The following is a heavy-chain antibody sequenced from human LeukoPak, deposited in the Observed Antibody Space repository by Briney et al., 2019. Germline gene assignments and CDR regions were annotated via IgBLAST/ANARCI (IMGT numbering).Heavy chain of an antibody. CDR3: ARRWYYGSGSPARYYYYMDV. CDR2: IYHSGST. CDR1: GYSISSGYY. D-gene: IGHD3-10*01. Sequence: SETLSLTCTVSGYSISSGYYWGWIRQPPGKGLEWIASIYHSGSTYYNPSLKSRVTISLDTSKNQFSLKLSSVTAADTAVYYCARRWYYGSGSPARYYYYMDVWGKGTTVTISS. J-gene: IGHJ6*03. V-gene: IGHV4-38-2*02.